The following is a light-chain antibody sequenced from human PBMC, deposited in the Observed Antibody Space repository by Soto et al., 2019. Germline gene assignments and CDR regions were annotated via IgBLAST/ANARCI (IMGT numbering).Light chain of an antibody. Sequence: QSVLTQPPSASGTPGQRVIISCSGSSSNIGSNYVYWYQQLPGTAPKLLIYRNNQRPSAVPDRFSGSKSGTSASLAISGLRSEDEADYYCAAWDDSLSGLFGGGTKLTVL. J-gene: IGLJ2*01. CDR2: RNN. V-gene: IGLV1-47*01. CDR3: AAWDDSLSGL. CDR1: SSNIGSNY.